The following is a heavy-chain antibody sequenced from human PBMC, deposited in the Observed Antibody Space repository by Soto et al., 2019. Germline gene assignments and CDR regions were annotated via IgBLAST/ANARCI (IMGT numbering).Heavy chain of an antibody. CDR2: ISYDGSNK. J-gene: IGHJ4*02. CDR3: AKAVVPAAYFFDY. V-gene: IGHV3-30*18. Sequence: QVQLVESGGGVVQPGRSLRLSCAASGFTFSSYGMHWVRQAPGKGLEWVAVISYDGSNKYYADSVKGRFTISRDNSKNTLYLQMNSLRAEDTAVYYCAKAVVPAAYFFDYWGQGTLVTVSS. CDR1: GFTFSSYG. D-gene: IGHD2-2*01.